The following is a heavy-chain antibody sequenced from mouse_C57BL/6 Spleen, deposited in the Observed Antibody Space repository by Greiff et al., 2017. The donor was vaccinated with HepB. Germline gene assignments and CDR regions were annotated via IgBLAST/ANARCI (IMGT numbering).Heavy chain of an antibody. Sequence: QVQLQQPGAELVRPGTSVKLSCKASGYTFTSYWMHWVKQRPGQGLEWIGVIDPSDSYTNYNQKFKGKATLTVDTSSSTAYMQLSSLTSEDSAVYYCARRRYSINYMDYWGQGTTLTVSS. CDR2: IDPSDSYT. CDR3: ARRRYSINYMDY. J-gene: IGHJ2*01. CDR1: GYTFTSYW. D-gene: IGHD2-5*01. V-gene: IGHV1-59*01.